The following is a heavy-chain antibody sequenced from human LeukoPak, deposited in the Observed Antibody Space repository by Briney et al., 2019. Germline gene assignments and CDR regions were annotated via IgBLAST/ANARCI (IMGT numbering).Heavy chain of an antibody. J-gene: IGHJ4*02. CDR1: GESFSSYY. V-gene: IGHV4-34*01. D-gene: IGHD3-16*01. CDR3: ARVGPGVWFDY. Sequence: SETLSLTCAVYGESFSSYYWSWIRQPPGKGLEWIGEINHSGNTNYNPSLKSRVTISVDTSKNQFSLKLSSVTAADTAVYYCARVGPGVWFDYWGQGTLVTVSS. CDR2: INHSGNT.